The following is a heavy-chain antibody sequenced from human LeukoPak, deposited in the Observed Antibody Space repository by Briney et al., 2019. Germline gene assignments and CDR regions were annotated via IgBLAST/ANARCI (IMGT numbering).Heavy chain of an antibody. CDR1: GFTFSSYA. J-gene: IGHJ3*02. CDR3: AKEVIVGAPAGFDI. D-gene: IGHD1-26*01. CDR2: ISYDGSNK. Sequence: GGSLRLSRAASGFTFSSYAMHWVRQAPGKGLEWVAVISYDGSNKYYADSVKGRFTISRDNSKNTLYLQMNSLRAEDTAVYYCAKEVIVGAPAGFDIWGQGTMVTVSS. V-gene: IGHV3-30*04.